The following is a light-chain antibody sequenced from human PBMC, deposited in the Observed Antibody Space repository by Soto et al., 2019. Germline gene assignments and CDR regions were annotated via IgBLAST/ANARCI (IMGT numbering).Light chain of an antibody. V-gene: IGKV3-15*01. Sequence: DIVMTQSPATLSVSPGERATLSCRASLTVNTNLAWYQQKPVQAPRLLIYYASTRATGIPARFSGSGSVKELTLTISSVQSEDSAVYSCQQYNNWPPGATFGPGTKVEIK. J-gene: IGKJ3*01. CDR2: YAS. CDR1: LTVNTN. CDR3: QQYNNWPPGAT.